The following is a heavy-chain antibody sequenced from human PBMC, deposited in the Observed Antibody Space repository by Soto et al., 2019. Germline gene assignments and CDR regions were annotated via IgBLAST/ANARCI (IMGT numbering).Heavy chain of an antibody. J-gene: IGHJ6*02. V-gene: IGHV1-3*01. D-gene: IGHD3-9*01. CDR3: ARDLEGNDILTGYYISIYYYGMDV. Sequence: VASVKVSCKASGYTFTSYAMHWVRQAPGQRLEWMGWINAGNGNTKYSQKFQGRVTITRDTSASTAYMELSSLRSEDTAVYYCARDLEGNDILTGYYISIYYYGMDVWGQGTTVTVSS. CDR2: INAGNGNT. CDR1: GYTFTSYA.